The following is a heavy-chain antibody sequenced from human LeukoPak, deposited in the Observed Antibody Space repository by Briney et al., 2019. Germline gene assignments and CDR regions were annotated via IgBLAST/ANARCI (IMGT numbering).Heavy chain of an antibody. J-gene: IGHJ3*02. CDR1: GGSISSHY. D-gene: IGHD3-16*02. Sequence: PSETLSLTCTVSGGSISSHYWSWIRQPAGKGLEWIGRIYTSGSTNYNPSLKSRVTMSVDTSKNQFSLKLSSVTAADTAVYYCARDGQIMITFGGVIVPDAFDIWGQGTMVTVSS. CDR2: IYTSGST. CDR3: ARDGQIMITFGGVIVPDAFDI. V-gene: IGHV4-4*07.